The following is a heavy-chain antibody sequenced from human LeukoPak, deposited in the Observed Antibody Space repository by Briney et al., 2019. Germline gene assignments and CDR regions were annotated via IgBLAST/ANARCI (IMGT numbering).Heavy chain of an antibody. J-gene: IGHJ4*02. V-gene: IGHV6-1*01. D-gene: IGHD6-13*01. Sequence: SQTLSLTCAISGDSVSSNAVWNWIRQSPSRGLEWLGRTYYRSKWYYEYAVSVKSRITINPDTSKNLFSLQLNFVTPEDTAVYYCARRNRSSWYRGVDYWGQGTLVTVSS. CDR1: GDSVSSNAV. CDR2: TYYRSKWYY. CDR3: ARRNRSSWYRGVDY.